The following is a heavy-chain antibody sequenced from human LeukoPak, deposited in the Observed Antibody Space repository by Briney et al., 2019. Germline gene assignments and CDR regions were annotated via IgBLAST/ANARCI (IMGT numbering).Heavy chain of an antibody. CDR3: ARRTQLGAFYFDH. V-gene: IGHV5-51*01. Sequence: GESLKISCKGSGYSFTSYWIVWVRQMPGKGLEWMGIIYPGDSDTKYSPSFQGQVTFAADKSISTAYLQWSSLKASDTAMYYCARRTQLGAFYFDHWGQGTLVTVSS. CDR2: IYPGDSDT. D-gene: IGHD1-26*01. J-gene: IGHJ4*02. CDR1: GYSFTSYW.